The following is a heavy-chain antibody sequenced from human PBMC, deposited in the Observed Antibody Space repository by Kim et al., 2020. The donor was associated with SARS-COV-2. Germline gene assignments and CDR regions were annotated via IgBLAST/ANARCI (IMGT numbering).Heavy chain of an antibody. Sequence: ASVKVSCKVSGYTLTELSMHWVRQAPGKGLEWMGGFDPEDGETIYAQKFQGRVTMTEDTSTDTAYMELSSLRSEDTAVYYCATDTKFTPGYSSSWYALDYWGQGTLVTVSS. CDR3: ATDTKFTPGYSSSWYALDY. CDR1: GYTLTELS. V-gene: IGHV1-24*01. CDR2: FDPEDGET. D-gene: IGHD6-13*01. J-gene: IGHJ4*02.